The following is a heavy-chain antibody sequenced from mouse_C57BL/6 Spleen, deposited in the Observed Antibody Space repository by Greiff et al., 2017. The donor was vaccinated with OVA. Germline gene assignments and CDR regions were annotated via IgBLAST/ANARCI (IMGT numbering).Heavy chain of an antibody. J-gene: IGHJ4*01. Sequence: EVQLVESEGGLVQPGSSMKLSCTASGFTFSDYYMAWVRQVPEKGLEWVANINYDGSSTYYLDSLKSRFIISRDNAKNMLYLQMSSLKSEDTATYYCARRRDYGSSSYAMDYWGQGTSVTVSS. CDR3: ARRRDYGSSSYAMDY. CDR1: GFTFSDYY. V-gene: IGHV5-16*02. CDR2: INYDGSST. D-gene: IGHD1-1*01.